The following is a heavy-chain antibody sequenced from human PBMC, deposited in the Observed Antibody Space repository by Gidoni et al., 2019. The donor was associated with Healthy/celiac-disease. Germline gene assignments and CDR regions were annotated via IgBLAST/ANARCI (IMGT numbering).Heavy chain of an antibody. J-gene: IGHJ6*02. CDR3: AKDSASSSSGWYLPYYYYYYGMDV. CDR1: GFTLSSYG. D-gene: IGHD6-19*01. V-gene: IGHV3-30*18. Sequence: QVQLVESGGGGVQPGRSLRLSCAASGFTLSSYGMHVFRPAPGKGLEWVAVISYDGSNKYYADSLKGRVTISRDNSKNTLYLQMNSLRAEDTAVYYCAKDSASSSSGWYLPYYYYYYGMDVWGQGTTVTVAS. CDR2: ISYDGSNK.